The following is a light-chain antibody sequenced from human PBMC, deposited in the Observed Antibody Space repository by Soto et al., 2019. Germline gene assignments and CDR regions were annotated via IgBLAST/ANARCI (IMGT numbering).Light chain of an antibody. CDR2: CAS. V-gene: IGKV3D-20*01. CDR1: QIVSSSY. J-gene: IGKJ1*01. CDR3: QQYGSSSPLT. Sequence: EIVLTQSPATLSLSPGERANLSCGASQIVSSSYLAWYQQKPGLEPRLLIICASTRATGGPDRCSGSRSGRDVTLTIIRLEPEDYAVYYYQQYGSSSPLTFGRGTKVDIK.